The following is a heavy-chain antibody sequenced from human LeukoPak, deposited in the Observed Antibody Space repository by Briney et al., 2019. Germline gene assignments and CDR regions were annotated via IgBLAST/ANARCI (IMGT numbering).Heavy chain of an antibody. J-gene: IGHJ4*02. CDR3: ALSSGYYYSVDY. CDR2: ISAYNGNT. CDR1: GYTFTSYG. D-gene: IGHD3-22*01. Sequence: ASVKVSCKASGYTFTSYGISWVRQAPGQGLEWMGWISAYNGNTYYAQKLQGRVTMTTDTSTSTAYMELRSLRSDDTAVYYCALSSGYYYSVDYWGQGTLVTVSS. V-gene: IGHV1-18*01.